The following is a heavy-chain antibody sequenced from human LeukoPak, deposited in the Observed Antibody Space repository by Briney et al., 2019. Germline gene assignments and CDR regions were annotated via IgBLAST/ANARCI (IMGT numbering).Heavy chain of an antibody. CDR2: LIPFFGTP. CDR1: GGTFRTYG. J-gene: IGHJ3*02. Sequence: GASVKVSCKASGGTFRTYGFNWARQAPGQRPEWLGGLIPFFGTPNYAQKFQGRVTITADDSTSTAYMELSSLRSEDTAVYYCAKALIIGYCSGGSCYTEDAFDIWGQGTMVTVSS. D-gene: IGHD2-15*01. V-gene: IGHV1-69*13. CDR3: AKALIIGYCSGGSCYTEDAFDI.